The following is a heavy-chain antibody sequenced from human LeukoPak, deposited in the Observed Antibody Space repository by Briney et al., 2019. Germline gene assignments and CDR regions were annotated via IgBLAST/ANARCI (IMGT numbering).Heavy chain of an antibody. CDR3: ARTGGSSFRGYFQH. Sequence: GSLRLSCAASGFTFSSYSMNWVRQAPGKGLEWVSSISSSSSYIYYADSVKGRFTISRDNAKNSLYLQMNSLRAEDTAVYYCARTGGSSFRGYFQHWGQGTLVTVSS. CDR2: ISSSSSYI. V-gene: IGHV3-21*01. J-gene: IGHJ1*01. D-gene: IGHD1-26*01. CDR1: GFTFSSYS.